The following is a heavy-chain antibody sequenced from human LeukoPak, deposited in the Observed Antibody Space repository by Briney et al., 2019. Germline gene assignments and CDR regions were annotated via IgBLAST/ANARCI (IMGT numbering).Heavy chain of an antibody. CDR2: IKSKTDGGTT. D-gene: IGHD1-14*01. J-gene: IGHJ4*02. CDR1: GFTFSNAW. Sequence: GGSLRLSCAASGFTFSNAWMSWVRQAPGKGLEWVGHIKSKTDGGTTDYAAPVKGRFTISRDDSKNTLYLQMNSLKTEDTAVYYCTTGYQVDYWGQGTLVTVSS. V-gene: IGHV3-15*01. CDR3: TTGYQVDY.